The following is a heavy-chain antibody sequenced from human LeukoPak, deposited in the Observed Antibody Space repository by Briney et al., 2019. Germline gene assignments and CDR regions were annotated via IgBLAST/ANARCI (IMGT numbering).Heavy chain of an antibody. Sequence: ASVKVSCKASGYTFSSYGLTWVRQAAGQGLEWMGWISAYNGNTNYAQNLQGRVTMTTDTSTSTAYMELRSLKSDDTAVYYCARTKVVTPGWFDPWGQGTLVTVSS. V-gene: IGHV1-18*01. J-gene: IGHJ5*02. D-gene: IGHD4-23*01. CDR2: ISAYNGNT. CDR3: ARTKVVTPGWFDP. CDR1: GYTFSSYG.